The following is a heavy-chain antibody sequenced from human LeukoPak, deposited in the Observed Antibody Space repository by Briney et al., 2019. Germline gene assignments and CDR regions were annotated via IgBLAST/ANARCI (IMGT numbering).Heavy chain of an antibody. V-gene: IGHV1-2*06. J-gene: IGHJ6*02. D-gene: IGHD1-1*01. Sequence: GASVKVSCKASGYTFTGYYMHWVRQAPGQGLEWMGRINPNSGGTNYAQKFQGRVTMTTDTSTSTAYMELRSLRSDDTAVYYCARDFLFEKQLERRRSYYYGMDVWGQGTTVTVSS. CDR3: ARDFLFEKQLERRRSYYYGMDV. CDR1: GYTFTGYY. CDR2: INPNSGGT.